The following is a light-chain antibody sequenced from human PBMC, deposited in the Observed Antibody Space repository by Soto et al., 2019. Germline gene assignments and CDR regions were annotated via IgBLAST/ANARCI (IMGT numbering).Light chain of an antibody. CDR2: TAS. Sequence: DLPFHKSPSSVSSYVGERSTITCRASQGISSYLAWYQLKPGKAPKLRISTASSLQSGVPSRVSGRGSGTEFTRTITRLEPEDLAVFYGQQYGSSEIIFGQGTRLEIK. CDR3: QQYGSSEII. J-gene: IGKJ5*01. CDR1: QGISSY. V-gene: IGKV1-9*01.